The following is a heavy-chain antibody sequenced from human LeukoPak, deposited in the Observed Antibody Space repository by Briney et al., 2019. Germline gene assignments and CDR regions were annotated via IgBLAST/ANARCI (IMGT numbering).Heavy chain of an antibody. V-gene: IGHV3-21*01. J-gene: IGHJ4*02. Sequence: GGSLRLSCAASGFTFSDYSLSWVRQAPGKGLEWVSSISSSRNYKYYSDSVKGRFTISTDNAKYSLDLQMNSLRVEDAALYYCARGSSGAGYYFDYWGLGTLVTVSS. CDR2: ISSSRNYK. CDR1: GFTFSDYS. D-gene: IGHD3-22*01. CDR3: ARGSSGAGYYFDY.